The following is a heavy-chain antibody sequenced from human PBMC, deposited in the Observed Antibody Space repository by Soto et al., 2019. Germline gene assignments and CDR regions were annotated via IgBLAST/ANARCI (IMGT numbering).Heavy chain of an antibody. D-gene: IGHD4-17*01. CDR3: ARGPTVTTDY. CDR2: IYSSGST. V-gene: IGHV4-30-4*01. J-gene: IGHJ4*02. CDR1: GGSIRSDFHY. Sequence: QVQLQESGPGLVKPSQTLSLTCTVSGGSIRSDFHYWSWFRQPPGKGLEWIGYIYSSGSTYYNPSLKSQVSISVDTSNNQFSLKLSSVTAADTAVYYCARGPTVTTDYWGQGALVTVSS.